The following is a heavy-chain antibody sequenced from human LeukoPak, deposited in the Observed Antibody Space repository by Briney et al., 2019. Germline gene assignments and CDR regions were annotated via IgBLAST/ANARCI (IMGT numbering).Heavy chain of an antibody. D-gene: IGHD2-2*01. CDR2: MNPNSGNT. J-gene: IGHJ4*02. Sequence: ASVKVSCKASGYTFTSYGISWVRQATGQGLEWMGWMNPNSGNTGYAQKFQGRVTMTRDTSISTAYMELSSLRSEDTAVYYCARTCSSTSCQDFDYWGQGTLVTVSS. CDR3: ARTCSSTSCQDFDY. CDR1: GYTFTSYG. V-gene: IGHV1-8*02.